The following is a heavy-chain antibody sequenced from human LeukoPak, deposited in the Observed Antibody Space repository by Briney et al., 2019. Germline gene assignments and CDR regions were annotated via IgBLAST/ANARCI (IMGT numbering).Heavy chain of an antibody. CDR3: ARVIGCSSTSCFVFDAFDI. J-gene: IGHJ3*02. Sequence: ASVKVSCKASGYTFTSYDINWVRQATGQGLEWMGWMNPNSGNTGYAQKFQGRVTMTRNTSISTAYMELSSLRSEDTAVYYCARVIGCSSTSCFVFDAFDIWGQGTMVTVSS. D-gene: IGHD2-2*01. CDR2: MNPNSGNT. V-gene: IGHV1-8*01. CDR1: GYTFTSYD.